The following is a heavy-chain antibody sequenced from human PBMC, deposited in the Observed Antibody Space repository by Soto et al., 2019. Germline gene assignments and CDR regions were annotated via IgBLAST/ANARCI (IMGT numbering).Heavy chain of an antibody. J-gene: IGHJ5*02. Sequence: GASVKVSCKASGYTFTSYGISWVRQAPGQGLEWMGWISAYNGNTNYAQKLQGRVTMTTDTSTSTAYMELRSLRSDDTAVYYCARDARSIAAAGRWFDPRGPGTLVTVS. V-gene: IGHV1-18*01. CDR3: ARDARSIAAAGRWFDP. CDR1: GYTFTSYG. CDR2: ISAYNGNT. D-gene: IGHD6-13*01.